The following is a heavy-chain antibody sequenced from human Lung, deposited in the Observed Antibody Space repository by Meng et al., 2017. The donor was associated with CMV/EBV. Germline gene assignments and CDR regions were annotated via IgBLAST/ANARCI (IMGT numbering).Heavy chain of an antibody. V-gene: IGHV3-66*02. Sequence: GESLKISCAASAFTVSSKYMSWVRRAPGKGLQWVSLIYSDGTTYYAESVKGRFTISRDNSKNTLYLQMNSLRAEDTAVYYCAKDVGSSGYYYGDAFDIWGQGXMVTVSS. CDR2: IYSDGTT. CDR3: AKDVGSSGYYYGDAFDI. CDR1: AFTVSSKY. J-gene: IGHJ3*02. D-gene: IGHD3-22*01.